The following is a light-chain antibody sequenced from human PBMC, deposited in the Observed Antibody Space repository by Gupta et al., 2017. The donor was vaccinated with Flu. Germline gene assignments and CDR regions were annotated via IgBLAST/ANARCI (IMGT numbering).Light chain of an antibody. CDR3: QVCERNSALPGV. V-gene: IGLV3-21*02. CDR2: NNG. J-gene: IGLJ1*01. Sequence: SYVLTQPSSVSVPPGQAATITWWGDNIGTKSVHWYQHKPGQAHVLVIYNNGGRPSWIPERFSASNSGTTATLTINRVEAGDEADYYCQVCERNSALPGVFGPGTRVTVL. CDR1: NIGTKS.